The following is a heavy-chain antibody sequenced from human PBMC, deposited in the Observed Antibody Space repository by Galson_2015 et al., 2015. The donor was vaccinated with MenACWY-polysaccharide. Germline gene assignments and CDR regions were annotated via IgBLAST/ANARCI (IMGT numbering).Heavy chain of an antibody. V-gene: IGHV3-23*01. CDR2: IRSSGTNT. J-gene: IGHJ5*02. CDR3: AKDSTDFWSVAGRFDH. D-gene: IGHD3-3*01. Sequence: ALRLACEASGFTFTGYAMSWVRQAPGKGLEWVSAIRSSGTNTYYADSVKGRFTISRDNSKNTLYLQMNSLRAEDTAVYYCAKDSTDFWSVAGRFDHWGQGTLVTVSS. CDR1: GFTFTGYA.